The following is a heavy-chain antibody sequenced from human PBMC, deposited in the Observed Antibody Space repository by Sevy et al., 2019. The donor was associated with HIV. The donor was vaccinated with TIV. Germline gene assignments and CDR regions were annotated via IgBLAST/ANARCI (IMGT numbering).Heavy chain of an antibody. J-gene: IGHJ4*02. V-gene: IGHV3-30*04. Sequence: GGSLRLSCAASGFTFSSYAMHWVRQAPGKGLEWVAVISYDGSNKYYADSVKGRFTISRDNSKNTLYLQMNSLRAEDTAVYYCASRDSSGQDLDYWGQGTLVTVSS. D-gene: IGHD3-22*01. CDR1: GFTFSSYA. CDR3: ASRDSSGQDLDY. CDR2: ISYDGSNK.